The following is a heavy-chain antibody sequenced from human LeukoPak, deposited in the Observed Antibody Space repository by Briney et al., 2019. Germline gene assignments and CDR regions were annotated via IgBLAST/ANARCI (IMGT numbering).Heavy chain of an antibody. CDR3: ARDYHDGSLDY. J-gene: IGHJ4*02. CDR1: GDSISSSDW. V-gene: IGHV4-4*02. CDR2: IYHSGST. D-gene: IGHD3-22*01. Sequence: PSETLSLTCAVSGDSISSSDWWSWVRQPPGKGLEWIGEIYHSGSTNYNPSLKSRVTISVDKSKNQFSLKLTSVTAADTAVYYCARDYHDGSLDYWGQGTLVTVSS.